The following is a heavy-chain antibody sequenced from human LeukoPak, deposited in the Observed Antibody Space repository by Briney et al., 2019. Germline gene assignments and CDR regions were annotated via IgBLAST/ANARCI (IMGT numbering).Heavy chain of an antibody. CDR1: VGSIINYY. Sequence: SETLSLTCTVSVGSIINYYGSWIRQSPGEGLEWIGYICQSGSTNYNPSVKSRVNVSVDRSKNQFSMRLTSVTAADTAVYYCARARGGRFELDYWGQGILVTVSS. J-gene: IGHJ4*02. V-gene: IGHV4-59*01. D-gene: IGHD3-16*01. CDR2: ICQSGST. CDR3: ARARGGRFELDY.